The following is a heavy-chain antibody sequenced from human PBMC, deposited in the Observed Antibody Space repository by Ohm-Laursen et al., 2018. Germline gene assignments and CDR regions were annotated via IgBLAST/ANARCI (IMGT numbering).Heavy chain of an antibody. CDR3: ARDNEPV. CDR1: GFSFSDYD. CDR2: IDAAGRT. V-gene: IGHV3-13*01. D-gene: IGHD1-1*01. J-gene: IGHJ4*02. Sequence: GSLRLSCSASGFSFSDYDMHWVRLLTGKRLEWVSGIDAAGRTYYPASMEGRFTISRENDKNSLYLQVDSLRAGDTAVYYCARDNEPVWGQGTLVTVSS.